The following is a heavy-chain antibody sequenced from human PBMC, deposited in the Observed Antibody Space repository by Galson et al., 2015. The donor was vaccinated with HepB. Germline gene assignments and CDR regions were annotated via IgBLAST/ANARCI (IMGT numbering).Heavy chain of an antibody. Sequence: SLRLSCAASGFTFSSYSMNWVRQAPGKGLEWVSYISSSSSTIYYADSVKGRFTISRDNSKNTLYLQMNSLRAEDTAVYYCARSLTTVTIGFGYWGQGTLVTVSS. CDR1: GFTFSSYS. D-gene: IGHD4-17*01. CDR2: ISSSSSTI. CDR3: ARSLTTVTIGFGY. J-gene: IGHJ4*02. V-gene: IGHV3-48*01.